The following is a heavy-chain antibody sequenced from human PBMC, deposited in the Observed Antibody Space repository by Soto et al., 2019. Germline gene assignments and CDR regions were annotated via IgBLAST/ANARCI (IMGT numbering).Heavy chain of an antibody. CDR3: AKAKDYYDSSGYDR. CDR1: GFTFSSYA. J-gene: IGHJ4*02. CDR2: ISGSGGST. V-gene: IGHV3-23*01. Sequence: EVQLLESGGGLVQPGGSLRLSCAASGFTFSSYAMSWVRQAPGKGLEWVSAISGSGGSTYYADSVKGRFTISRDNSKNTLYLQMTSLRAEDTAVYYCAKAKDYYDSSGYDRWGQGTLVTVSS. D-gene: IGHD3-22*01.